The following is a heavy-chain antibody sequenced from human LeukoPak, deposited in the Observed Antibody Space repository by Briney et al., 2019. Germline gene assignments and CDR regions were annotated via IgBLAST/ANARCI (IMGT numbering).Heavy chain of an antibody. Sequence: SETLSLTCTVAGDSISDSFWSWIRQPPGKGLEWIGYIHYSGTTNYNPSLNSRVTISVDTSKSQFSLKLSSVTAADTAVYYCTRGGSSSGSLRYWGQGTLVTVSS. CDR2: IHYSGTT. V-gene: IGHV4-59*01. CDR1: GDSISDSF. J-gene: IGHJ4*02. D-gene: IGHD6-25*01. CDR3: TRGGSSSGSLRY.